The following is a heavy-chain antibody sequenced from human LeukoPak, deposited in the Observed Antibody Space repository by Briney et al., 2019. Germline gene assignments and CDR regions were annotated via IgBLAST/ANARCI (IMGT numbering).Heavy chain of an antibody. J-gene: IGHJ4*02. CDR1: GLSVNYNY. V-gene: IGHV3-66*01. CDR2: IYNTGAT. Sequence: GGSLRLSCAASGLSVNYNYMSWVRQAPGKGLEWVSLIYNTGATYYADSVKGRFTISRDNSKNTLYLQMSSLRTEDTAVYYCARFRGILTGYYDYWGQGTLVTASS. CDR3: ARFRGILTGYYDY. D-gene: IGHD3-9*01.